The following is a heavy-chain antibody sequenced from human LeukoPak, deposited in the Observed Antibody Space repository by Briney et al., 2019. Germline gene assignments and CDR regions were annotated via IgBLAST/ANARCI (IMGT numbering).Heavy chain of an antibody. CDR2: ISSSGSTI. D-gene: IGHD3-22*01. CDR3: ARTPAQSSPGYYDSSGYINDAFDI. J-gene: IGHJ3*02. Sequence: PGGSLRLSCAASGFTFSSYEMNWVRQAPGKGLEWVSYISSSGSTIYYADSVKGRFTISRDNAKNSLYLQMNSLRAEDTAVYYCARTPAQSSPGYYDSSGYINDAFDIWGQGTMVTVSS. CDR1: GFTFSSYE. V-gene: IGHV3-48*03.